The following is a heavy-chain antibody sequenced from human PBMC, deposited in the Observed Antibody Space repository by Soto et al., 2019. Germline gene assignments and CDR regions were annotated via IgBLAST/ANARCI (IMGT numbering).Heavy chain of an antibody. V-gene: IGHV1-3*01. J-gene: IGHJ3*02. D-gene: IGHD6-19*01. CDR2: INAGNGNT. CDR3: ARDPVASTKRNAFDI. CDR1: GYTFTSYA. Sequence: ASVKVSCKASGYTFTSYAMHWVRQAPGQRLEWMGWINAGNGNTKYSQKFQGRVTITRDTSASTAYMELSSLRSEDTAVYYCARDPVASTKRNAFDIWGQGTMVTVSS.